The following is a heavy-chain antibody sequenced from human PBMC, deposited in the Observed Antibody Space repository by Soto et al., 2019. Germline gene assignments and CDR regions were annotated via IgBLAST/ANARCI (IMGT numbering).Heavy chain of an antibody. J-gene: IGHJ4*02. CDR1: VGSISSGDYY. V-gene: IGHV4-30-4*01. Sequence: SETLSLTCTFSVGSISSGDYYCSWVRQPPGKGLEWIGYIYYSGSTYYNPSLKSRVTISVDTSKNQFSLKLSSVTAADTAVYYCARAITFYRSGWYQYWGQGTLVNLS. CDR2: IYYSGST. D-gene: IGHD6-19*01. CDR3: ARAITFYRSGWYQY.